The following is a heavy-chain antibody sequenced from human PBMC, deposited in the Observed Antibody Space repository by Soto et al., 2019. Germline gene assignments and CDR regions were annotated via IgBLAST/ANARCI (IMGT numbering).Heavy chain of an antibody. V-gene: IGHV2-70*01. CDR2: IDWNDDK. CDR1: GFSLSTNGMC. Sequence: GSGPTLVNPTQTLTLTCTFSGFSLSTNGMCVTWIRQPPGKALEWLALIDWNDDKFYTTSLKTRLTISKDTSKNQVVLTMTNMDPVDTATYYCARIIMYRGTSLGLDYWGQGTLVTVSS. J-gene: IGHJ4*02. CDR3: ARIIMYRGTSLGLDY. D-gene: IGHD1-26*01.